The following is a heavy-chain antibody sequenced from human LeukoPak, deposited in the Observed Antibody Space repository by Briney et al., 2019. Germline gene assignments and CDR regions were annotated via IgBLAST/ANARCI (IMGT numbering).Heavy chain of an antibody. CDR3: ARSYGDYVSYYYMGV. J-gene: IGHJ6*03. CDR1: GGSISSYY. Sequence: SETLSLTCTVSGGSISSYYWSWIRQPPGKGLEWIGYINYSGSTNYNPSLKSRVTISIDTSKNQFSLNLRSVTAADTAVYYCARSYGDYVSYYYMGVWGKGTTVTVSS. V-gene: IGHV4-59*01. CDR2: INYSGST. D-gene: IGHD4-17*01.